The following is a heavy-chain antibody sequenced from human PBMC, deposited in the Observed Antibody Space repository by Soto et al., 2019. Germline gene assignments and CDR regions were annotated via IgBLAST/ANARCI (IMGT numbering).Heavy chain of an antibody. J-gene: IGHJ6*02. V-gene: IGHV1-2*04. CDR3: AREYYDSSGYYGGYYYYYGMDV. Sequence: ASVKVSCKASGYTFTSYGISWVRQAPGQGLEWMGWINPNSGGTNYAQKFQGWVTMTRDTSISTAYMELSRLRSDDMAVYYCAREYYDSSGYYGGYYYYYGMDVWGQGTTVTVSS. CDR1: GYTFTSYG. CDR2: INPNSGGT. D-gene: IGHD3-22*01.